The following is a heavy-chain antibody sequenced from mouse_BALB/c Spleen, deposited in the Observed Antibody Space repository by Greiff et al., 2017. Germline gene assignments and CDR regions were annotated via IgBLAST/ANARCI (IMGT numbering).Heavy chain of an antibody. Sequence: EVQLQQSGAELVRSGASVKLSCTASGFNIKDYYMHWVKQRPEQGLEWIGWIDPENGDTEYAPKFQGKATMTADTSSNTAYLQLSSLTSEDTAVYYCNGVGTVVADWYFDVWGAGTTVTVSS. CDR1: GFNIKDYY. V-gene: IGHV14-4*02. CDR2: IDPENGDT. CDR3: NGVGTVVADWYFDV. J-gene: IGHJ1*01. D-gene: IGHD1-1*01.